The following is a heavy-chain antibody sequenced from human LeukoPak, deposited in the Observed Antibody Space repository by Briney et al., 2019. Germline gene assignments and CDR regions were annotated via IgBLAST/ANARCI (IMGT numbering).Heavy chain of an antibody. J-gene: IGHJ5*02. Sequence: SETLSLTCTVSGGSISSSSYYWGWIRQPPGKGLEWIGGIYYSGSTYYNPSLKSRVTISVDTSKNRFSLKLSSVTAADTAVYYCARTTQLWFFDPWGQGTLVTVSS. D-gene: IGHD5-18*01. V-gene: IGHV4-39*07. CDR1: GGSISSSSYY. CDR3: ARTTQLWFFDP. CDR2: IYYSGST.